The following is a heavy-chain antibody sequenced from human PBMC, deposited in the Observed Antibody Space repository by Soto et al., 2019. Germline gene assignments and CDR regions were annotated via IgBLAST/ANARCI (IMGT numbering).Heavy chain of an antibody. D-gene: IGHD2-15*01. CDR2: IYHSGST. CDR1: SGSISSSNW. J-gene: IGHJ5*02. V-gene: IGHV4-4*02. CDR3: AANPIFCSGGSCYPSNWFDP. Sequence: QVQLQESGPGLVKPSGTLSLTCAVSSGSISSSNWWSWVRQPPGKGLEWIGEIYHSGSTNYNPSPKSRVTISVDKSKNQFSLKLSSVTAADTAVYYCAANPIFCSGGSCYPSNWFDPWGQGTLVTVSS.